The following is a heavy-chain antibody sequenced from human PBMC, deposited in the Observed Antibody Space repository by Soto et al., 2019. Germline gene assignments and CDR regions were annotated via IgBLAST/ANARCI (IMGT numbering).Heavy chain of an antibody. Sequence: QVQLQESGPGLVRPSETLSLTCSVSGGPISSFYWNWIRQPAGKGLEWIWRIYRNGYTNYNPSLNSRVSMSVDTSRNQFSLQLSSVTAADTARYFCARGPSTSSIGTFDIWGRGTMVTVSS. J-gene: IGHJ3*02. CDR1: GGPISSFY. V-gene: IGHV4-4*07. CDR2: IYRNGYT. D-gene: IGHD2-2*01. CDR3: ARGPSTSSIGTFDI.